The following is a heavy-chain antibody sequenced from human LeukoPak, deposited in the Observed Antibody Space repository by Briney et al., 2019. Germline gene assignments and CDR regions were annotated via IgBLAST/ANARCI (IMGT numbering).Heavy chain of an antibody. CDR2: IYHSGST. Sequence: SETLSLTCTVSGGSISSYYWSWLRQPPGKGLEWIGYIYHSGSTNYNPSLKSRVTISVDTSKNQFSLKLSSVTAADTAVYYCARGHCSSTSCLFDYWGQGTLVTVSS. V-gene: IGHV4-59*01. CDR1: GGSISSYY. CDR3: ARGHCSSTSCLFDY. J-gene: IGHJ4*02. D-gene: IGHD2-2*01.